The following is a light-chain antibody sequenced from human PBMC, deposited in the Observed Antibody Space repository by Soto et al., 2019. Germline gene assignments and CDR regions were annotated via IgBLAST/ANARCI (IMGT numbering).Light chain of an antibody. Sequence: EIVLTQSPATLSLSPGARAPLSCRASQSVSSYLAWYQQKPGQAPRLLIHEASNRATGIPARFSGSGSGTDFTLTISSLEPEDFAVYYCQHRNNWLWTFGQGTKVDI. CDR3: QHRNNWLWT. CDR2: EAS. J-gene: IGKJ1*01. V-gene: IGKV3-11*01. CDR1: QSVSSY.